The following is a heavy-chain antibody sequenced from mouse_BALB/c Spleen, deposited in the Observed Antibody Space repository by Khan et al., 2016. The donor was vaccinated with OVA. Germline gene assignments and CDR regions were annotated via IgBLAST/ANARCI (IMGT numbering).Heavy chain of an antibody. Sequence: EVKLEESGGGLVQPGGSMTLSCVASGFTFSNYWMNWVRQSPEKGLEWVAEIRLTSNNYATHSAESVKGRFTIKRDDSKCSVYLQMNNLRAEDAGSYYCPLHPWFAYWGQGTLVTVSA. CDR3: PLHPWFAY. V-gene: IGHV6-6*02. J-gene: IGHJ3*01. CDR1: GFTFSNYW. CDR2: IRLTSNNYAT.